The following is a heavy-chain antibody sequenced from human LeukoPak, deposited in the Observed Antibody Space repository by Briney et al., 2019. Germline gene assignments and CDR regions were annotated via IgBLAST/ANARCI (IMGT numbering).Heavy chain of an antibody. CDR2: ISSSSSYI. J-gene: IGHJ4*02. V-gene: IGHV3-21*01. D-gene: IGHD6-13*01. CDR3: ARGDSSSWYDFDY. Sequence: PGGSLRLSCAASGFTFSSYSMNWVRQAPGKGLEWVSSISSSSSYIYYADSVKGRFTISRDNANNSLYLQMNSLRAEDTAVYYCARGDSSSWYDFDYWGQGTLVTVPS. CDR1: GFTFSSYS.